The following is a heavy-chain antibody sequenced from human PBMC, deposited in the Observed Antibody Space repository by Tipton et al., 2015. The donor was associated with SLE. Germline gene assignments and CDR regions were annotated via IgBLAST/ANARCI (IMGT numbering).Heavy chain of an antibody. CDR2: IYYGGST. CDR1: GGSISSGGYY. D-gene: IGHD7-27*01. V-gene: IGHV4-31*03. CDR3: ARGTNWGSGWYFDL. Sequence: TPSLTCTVSGGSISSGGYYWTWIRQHPGKGLEWIGYIYYGGSTHYNPSLKSRATISVDTSKTQFSLNLTSVTAADTAVYSCARGTNWGSGWYFDLWGRGTLVTVSS. J-gene: IGHJ2*01.